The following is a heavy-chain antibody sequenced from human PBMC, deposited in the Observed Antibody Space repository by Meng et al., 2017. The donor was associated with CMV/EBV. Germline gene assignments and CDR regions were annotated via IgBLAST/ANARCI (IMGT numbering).Heavy chain of an antibody. V-gene: IGHV4-39*07. Sequence: GSLRLSCTVSGGSISSSSYYWGWIRQPPRKGLEWIGSIYYSGSTYYNPSLKSRVTISVDTSKNQFSLKLSSVTATDTAVYYCARGRGQWLPHYFDYWGQGTLVTVSS. CDR3: ARGRGQWLPHYFDY. CDR2: IYYSGST. D-gene: IGHD6-19*01. J-gene: IGHJ4*02. CDR1: GGSISSSSYY.